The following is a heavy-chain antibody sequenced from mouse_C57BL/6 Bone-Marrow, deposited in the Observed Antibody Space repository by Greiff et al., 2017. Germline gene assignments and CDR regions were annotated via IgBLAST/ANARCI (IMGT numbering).Heavy chain of an antibody. Sequence: QVQLQQPGAELVKPGASVKLSCKASGYTFTSYWMHWVKQRPGRGLEWIGRIDPNSGGTKYNEKFKSKATLTVDKPSSTAYMQLSSLTSEDSAVYYCAREVITTVVAPGFAYWGQGTLVTVSA. CDR1: GYTFTSYW. V-gene: IGHV1-72*01. D-gene: IGHD1-1*01. J-gene: IGHJ3*01. CDR2: IDPNSGGT. CDR3: AREVITTVVAPGFAY.